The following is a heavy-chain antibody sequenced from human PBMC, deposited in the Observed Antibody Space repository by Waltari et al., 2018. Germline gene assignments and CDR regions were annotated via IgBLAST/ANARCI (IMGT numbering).Heavy chain of an antibody. V-gene: IGHV1-2*06. D-gene: IGHD1-26*01. CDR1: GYTFTGYY. CDR2: INPNSGGT. J-gene: IGHJ3*02. CDR3: ARDPGQRVGAAHFDI. Sequence: QVQLVQSGAEVKKPGASVKVSCKASGYTFTGYYMHWVRQAPGQGLEWMGRINPNSGGTNYAQKFQGRVTMTRDTSISTAYMELSRLRSDDTAVYYCARDPGQRVGAAHFDIWGQGTMVTVSS.